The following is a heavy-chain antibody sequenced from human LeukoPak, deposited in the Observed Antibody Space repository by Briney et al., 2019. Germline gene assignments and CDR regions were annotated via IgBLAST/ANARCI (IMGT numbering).Heavy chain of an antibody. D-gene: IGHD2-2*01. J-gene: IGHJ6*03. V-gene: IGHV4-59*12. Sequence: SETLSLTCTVSGGSISSYYWSWIRQPPGKGLEWLGYIYYSGSTNYNPSLKSRVTISVATSENQFSRKLSSLTAADTAVYSGARDGPVVAATMDVWGKGPTVTVSS. CDR3: ARDGPVVAATMDV. CDR1: GGSISSYY. CDR2: IYYSGST.